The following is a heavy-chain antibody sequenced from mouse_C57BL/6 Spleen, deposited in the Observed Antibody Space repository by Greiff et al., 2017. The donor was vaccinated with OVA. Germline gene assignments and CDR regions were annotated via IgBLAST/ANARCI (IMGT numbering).Heavy chain of an antibody. CDR3: ARYHYGSSSWYFDV. J-gene: IGHJ1*03. V-gene: IGHV7-3*01. CDR1: GFTFTDYY. Sequence: EVNVVESGGGLVQPGGSLSLSCAASGFTFTDYYMSWVRQPPGKALEWLGFIRNKANGYTTEYSASVKGRFTISRDNSQSILYLQMNALRAEDSATYYCARYHYGSSSWYFDVWGTGTTVTVSS. CDR2: IRNKANGYTT. D-gene: IGHD1-1*01.